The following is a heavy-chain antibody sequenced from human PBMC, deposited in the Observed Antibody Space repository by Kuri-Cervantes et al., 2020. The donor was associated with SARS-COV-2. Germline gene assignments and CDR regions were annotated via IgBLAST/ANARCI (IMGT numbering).Heavy chain of an antibody. CDR3: ASSHYYGSGKSFDH. J-gene: IGHJ4*02. CDR1: GYTFTSYY. Sequence: SVKVSCKASGYTFTSYYMHWVRQAPGQGLEWMGGIIPIFGTANYAQKFQGRVTITADESTSTAYMELSSLRSEDTAVYYCASSHYYGSGKSFDHWGQGTLVPSPQ. D-gene: IGHD3-10*01. CDR2: IIPIFGTA. V-gene: IGHV1-69*13.